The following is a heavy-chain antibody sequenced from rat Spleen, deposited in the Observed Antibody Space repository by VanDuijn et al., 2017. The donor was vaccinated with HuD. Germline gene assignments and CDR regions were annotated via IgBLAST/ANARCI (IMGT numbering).Heavy chain of an antibody. Sequence: QVQLKESGPGLVQPSETLSLTCTVSGFSLTSYSVSWVRQPSGKGPEWMGRMWYDGDTAYNSALKSRLSISMDTSKDQVFLKMNNLQTDDTGTYYSTRGEVYYGLLLREDSYYYVMDAWGQGASVTVSS. CDR3: TRGEVYYGLLLREDSYYYVMDA. J-gene: IGHJ4*01. CDR1: GFSLTSYS. V-gene: IGHV2-63*01. D-gene: IGHD1-6*01. CDR2: MWYDGDT.